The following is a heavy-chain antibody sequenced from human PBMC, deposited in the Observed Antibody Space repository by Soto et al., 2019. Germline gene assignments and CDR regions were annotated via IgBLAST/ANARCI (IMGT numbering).Heavy chain of an antibody. CDR1: GFTFSSYG. D-gene: IGHD6-13*01. Sequence: QVQLVESGGGVVQPGRSLRLSCAASGFTFSSYGMHWVRQAPGKGLEWVAVIWYDGSNKYYADSVKGRFTISRDNSKNTLYLQMNSLRAEDTAVYYCASDIVSSSWYENYMYVWGKGTTVTVSS. CDR2: IWYDGSNK. J-gene: IGHJ6*03. CDR3: ASDIVSSSWYENYMYV. V-gene: IGHV3-33*01.